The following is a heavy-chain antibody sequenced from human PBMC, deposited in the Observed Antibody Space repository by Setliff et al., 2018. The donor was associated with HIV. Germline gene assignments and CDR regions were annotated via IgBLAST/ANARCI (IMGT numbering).Heavy chain of an antibody. J-gene: IGHJ6*02. D-gene: IGHD6-19*01. V-gene: IGHV1-18*01. CDR1: GYTFTTYG. Sequence: EASVKVSCKASGYTFTTYGISWVRQAPGHGLEWMGWISPNFGHTNYAQNFLGRVTMTIDTSTSRAYMELRSLRSDDTAMYFCARLGSGWSDSYYYAMDIWGQGTTVTVS. CDR2: ISPNFGHT. CDR3: ARLGSGWSDSYYYAMDI.